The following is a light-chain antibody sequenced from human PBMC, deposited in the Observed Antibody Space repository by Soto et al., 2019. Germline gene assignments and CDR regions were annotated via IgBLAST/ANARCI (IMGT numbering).Light chain of an antibody. CDR1: SSDVGGYNY. CDR2: EVS. Sequence: QSALTQPASVSGSPGQAIIISSTGTSSDVGGYNYVSWYQHHPGKAPKLLIYEVSHRPSGVSNRFSGSKSGNTASLIISGLQADDETDYYCSSYASSGAYVFGTGTKLTVL. V-gene: IGLV2-14*01. J-gene: IGLJ1*01. CDR3: SSYASSGAYV.